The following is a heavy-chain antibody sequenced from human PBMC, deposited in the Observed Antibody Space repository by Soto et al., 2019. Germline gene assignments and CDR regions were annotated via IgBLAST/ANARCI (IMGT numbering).Heavy chain of an antibody. CDR1: GYTFANYW. D-gene: IGHD2-15*01. V-gene: IGHV5-51*01. CDR2: IYPIDSDA. J-gene: IGHJ5*02. Sequence: GESLKISCQGSGYTFANYWIAWVRQMPGKGLELMGIIYPIDSDARYSPSFQGQVIISADKTISTAYLQWSSLRASDTGIYYCARHRRSGGSSYSGWFDPWGQGTLVTVSS. CDR3: ARHRRSGGSSYSGWFDP.